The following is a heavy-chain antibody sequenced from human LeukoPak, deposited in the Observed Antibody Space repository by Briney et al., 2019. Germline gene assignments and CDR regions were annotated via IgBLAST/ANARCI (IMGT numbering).Heavy chain of an antibody. J-gene: IGHJ4*02. CDR1: GDSVSSNSAA. D-gene: IGHD1-14*01. CDR2: TYYRSKWYN. CDR3: ARDPRTPAFDF. V-gene: IGHV6-1*01. Sequence: SQTLSLTCAISGDSVSSNSAAWSWIRQSPSRGLEWLGTTYYRSKWYNDYAVSVKSRITINPDTTKNQFSLQLNSVTPEDTAVYYCARDPRTPAFDFWGQGTLVTVSS.